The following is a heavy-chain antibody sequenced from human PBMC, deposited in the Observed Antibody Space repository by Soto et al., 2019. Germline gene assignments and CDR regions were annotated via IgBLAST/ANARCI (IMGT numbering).Heavy chain of an antibody. J-gene: IGHJ6*02. CDR1: GFTFSDYY. Sequence: GGSLRLSCAASGFTFSDYYMSWIRQTPGKGLEWISYISSSSSSIYYADSVKGRFTVSRDNAKNSLFLHMNSLRDDDTAVYYCAKERLSSWSHYYGMDVWGQGTTVTVSS. CDR2: ISSSSSSI. CDR3: AKERLSSWSHYYGMDV. D-gene: IGHD6-13*01. V-gene: IGHV3-11*04.